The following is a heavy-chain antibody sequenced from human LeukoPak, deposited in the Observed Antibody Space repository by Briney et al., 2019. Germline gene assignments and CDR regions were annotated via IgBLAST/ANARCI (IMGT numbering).Heavy chain of an antibody. CDR2: INHSGDT. Sequence: PSETLSLTCAVYGGAFSGYYWSWIRQPPGKGLEWIGEINHSGDTKYNPSLKRRVSMPVDVSKDQFSLKLTSLTAADTAVYYCARGSRNYNNYEGADYWGQGTLVTVSS. D-gene: IGHD4-11*01. CDR1: GGAFSGYY. CDR3: ARGSRNYNNYEGADY. J-gene: IGHJ4*02. V-gene: IGHV4-34*01.